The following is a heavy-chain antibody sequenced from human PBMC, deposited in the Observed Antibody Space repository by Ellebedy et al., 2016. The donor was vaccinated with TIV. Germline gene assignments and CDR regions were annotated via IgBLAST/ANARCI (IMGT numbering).Heavy chain of an antibody. D-gene: IGHD3-22*01. CDR2: ISYDGSNK. Sequence: GGSLRLXXAASGFTFSSYAMHWVRQAPGKGLEWVAVISYDGSNKYYADSVKGRFTISRDNSKNTLYLQMNSLRAEDTAVYYCARTSNYYDSDNWGQGTLVTVSS. V-gene: IGHV3-30-3*01. CDR3: ARTSNYYDSDN. CDR1: GFTFSSYA. J-gene: IGHJ4*02.